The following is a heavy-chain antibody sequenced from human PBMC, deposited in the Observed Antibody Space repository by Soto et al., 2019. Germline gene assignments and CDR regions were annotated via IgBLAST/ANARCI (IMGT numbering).Heavy chain of an antibody. CDR3: ASGAISAAGHINWFDP. V-gene: IGHV3-21*01. CDR2: ISSSSSYI. Sequence: GGSLRLSCAASGFTFSSYTMNWVRQAPGKGLEWVSSISSSSSYIYYADSVKGRFTISRDNAKNSLYLQMNSLRAEDTAVYYRASGAISAAGHINWFDPWGQGTLVTVSS. J-gene: IGHJ5*02. D-gene: IGHD6-13*01. CDR1: GFTFSSYT.